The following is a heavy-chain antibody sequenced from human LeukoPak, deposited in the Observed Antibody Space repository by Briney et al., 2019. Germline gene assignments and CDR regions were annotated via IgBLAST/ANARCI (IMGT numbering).Heavy chain of an antibody. CDR3: AKDVTTLS. CDR1: GGSFSGYY. V-gene: IGHV3-23*01. J-gene: IGHJ5*02. Sequence: ETLSLTCAVYGGSFSGYYWSWVRQAPGKGLEWVSAISGSGGSTYYADSVKGRFTISRDNSKNTLYLQMNSLRAEDTAVYYCAKDVTTLSWGQGTLVTVSS. D-gene: IGHD4-11*01. CDR2: ISGSGGST.